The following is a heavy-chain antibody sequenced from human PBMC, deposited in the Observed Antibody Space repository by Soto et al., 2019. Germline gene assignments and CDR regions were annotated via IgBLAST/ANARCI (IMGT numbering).Heavy chain of an antibody. Sequence: ASVKVSCKAPGYTFTSYDINWVRQATGQGLEWMGWMNPNSGNTGYAQKFQGRVTMTRNTSISTAYMELSSLRSEDTAVYYCARAAPGYCSSTSCYTGDYYYYYGMDVWGQGTTVTVSS. D-gene: IGHD2-2*02. CDR1: GYTFTSYD. CDR3: ARAAPGYCSSTSCYTGDYYYYYGMDV. J-gene: IGHJ6*02. V-gene: IGHV1-8*01. CDR2: MNPNSGNT.